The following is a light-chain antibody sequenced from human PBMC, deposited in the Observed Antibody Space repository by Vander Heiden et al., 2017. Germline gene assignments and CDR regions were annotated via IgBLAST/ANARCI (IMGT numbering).Light chain of an antibody. Sequence: SYELTQPPSASVSPGQTASITCSGDKLGDKYAYWYQQKPGQSPVLVIYQDTERPSGIPERFSGSNSGNTATLTISGTQAMDEADYYCQMWDSSTEVFGGGTKLTVL. J-gene: IGLJ2*01. V-gene: IGLV3-1*01. CDR1: KLGDKY. CDR2: QDT. CDR3: QMWDSSTEV.